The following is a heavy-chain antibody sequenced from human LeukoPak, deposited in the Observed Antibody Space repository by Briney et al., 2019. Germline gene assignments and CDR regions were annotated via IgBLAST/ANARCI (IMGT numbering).Heavy chain of an antibody. J-gene: IGHJ4*02. Sequence: GGSLRLSCAASGFTFSSYSMNWVRQAPGKGLEWASSISSSSSYIYYADSVKGRFTISRDNAKNSLYLQMNSLRAEDTAVYYCARDEEDTAMVTRYFDYWGQGTLVTVSS. CDR2: ISSSSSYI. CDR1: GFTFSSYS. CDR3: ARDEEDTAMVTRYFDY. D-gene: IGHD5-18*01. V-gene: IGHV3-21*01.